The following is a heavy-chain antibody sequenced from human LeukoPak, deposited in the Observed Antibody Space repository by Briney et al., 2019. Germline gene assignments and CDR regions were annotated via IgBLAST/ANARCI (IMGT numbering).Heavy chain of an antibody. CDR3: AKDFSPYYDILTGYYTAPDY. CDR2: LSWNSDSI. D-gene: IGHD3-9*01. V-gene: IGHV3-9*01. Sequence: GRSLRLSCAAPGFTFDDYAMHWVRQAPGKGLEWVSGLSWNSDSIGYADYVKGRFTISRDNAKNSLYLQMNSLRAEDTALYYCAKDFSPYYDILTGYYTAPDYWGQGTLVTVSS. J-gene: IGHJ4*02. CDR1: GFTFDDYA.